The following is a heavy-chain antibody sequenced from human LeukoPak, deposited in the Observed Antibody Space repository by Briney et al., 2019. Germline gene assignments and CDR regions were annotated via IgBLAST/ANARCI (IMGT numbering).Heavy chain of an antibody. CDR2: ISGSGGIT. D-gene: IGHD2-15*01. V-gene: IGHV3-23*01. J-gene: IGHJ6*02. Sequence: GGSLRLSCAASGFTFSSYAMSWARQAPGKGPQWVSAISGSGGITYYADSVKGRFAISRDNSKNTLYLQMNGLRAEDTAVYYCAKGGYCSGGTCYPMDVWGQGTTVTVSS. CDR1: GFTFSSYA. CDR3: AKGGYCSGGTCYPMDV.